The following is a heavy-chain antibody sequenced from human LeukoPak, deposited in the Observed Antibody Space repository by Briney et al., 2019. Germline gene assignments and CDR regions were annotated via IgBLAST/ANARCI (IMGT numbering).Heavy chain of an antibody. V-gene: IGHV4-61*02. D-gene: IGHD6-6*01. CDR3: ARESSIAARTYNWFDP. CDR2: ISPSGST. CDR1: GGSINGGNYY. J-gene: IGHJ5*02. Sequence: SETLSLTCTVSGGSINGGNYYWTWLRQPAGKGLEWIGRISPSGSTNHNPSLTSRVTISVDTSKNQFSLKLNFVTAADTAVYYCARESSIAARTYNWFDPWGQGTLVTVSS.